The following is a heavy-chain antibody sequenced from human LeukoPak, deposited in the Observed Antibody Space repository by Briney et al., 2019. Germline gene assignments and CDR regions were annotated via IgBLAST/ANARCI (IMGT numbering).Heavy chain of an antibody. D-gene: IGHD3-3*01. CDR2: IKQDGSEK. V-gene: IGHV3-7*01. CDR3: ARDEYYDFWSGYFRYYYYYYYMDV. J-gene: IGHJ6*03. CDR1: GFTFSSYW. Sequence: GGSLRLSCAASGFTFSSYWMSWVRQAPGKGLEWVANIKQDGSEKYYVDSVKGRFTISRDNAKNSLYLQMNSLRAEDTAVYYCARDEYYDFWSGYFRYYYYYYYMDVWGKGTTVTVSS.